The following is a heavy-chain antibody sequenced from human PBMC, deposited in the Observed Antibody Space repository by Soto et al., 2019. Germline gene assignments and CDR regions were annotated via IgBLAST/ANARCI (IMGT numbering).Heavy chain of an antibody. D-gene: IGHD2-21*02. CDR3: ARGRLYCGGDCYFSPFDY. J-gene: IGHJ4*02. Sequence: ASVKVSCKASGYTFTGYYIHWVRQAPGQGLEWMGWINPNSGGTNYAQKFQGWVTMTRDTSISTAYMELSRLRSDDTAVYYCARGRLYCGGDCYFSPFDYWGQGTLVTVSS. CDR2: INPNSGGT. CDR1: GYTFTGYY. V-gene: IGHV1-2*04.